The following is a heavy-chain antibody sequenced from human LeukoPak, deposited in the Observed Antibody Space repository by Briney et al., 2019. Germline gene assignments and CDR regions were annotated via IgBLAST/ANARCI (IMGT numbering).Heavy chain of an antibody. CDR1: GGSISSSSYY. V-gene: IGHV4-39*01. CDR2: IYYSGST. J-gene: IGHJ4*02. CDR3: ARGFKEDIVVVPAAITFDY. D-gene: IGHD2-2*01. Sequence: SETLSLTCTVSGGSISSSSYYWGWIRQPPGKGLEWIGSIYYSGSTYYNPSLKSRVTISSDTSKNQFSLKLSSVTAADTAVYYCARGFKEDIVVVPAAITFDYWGQGTLVTVSS.